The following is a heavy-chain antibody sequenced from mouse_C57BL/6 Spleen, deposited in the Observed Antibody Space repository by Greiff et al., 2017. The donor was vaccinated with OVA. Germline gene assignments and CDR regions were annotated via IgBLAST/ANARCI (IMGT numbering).Heavy chain of an antibody. CDR3: ARGIDYYGSSSFDY. D-gene: IGHD1-1*01. CDR1: GYTFTSYW. Sequence: VQLQQPGAELVRPGSSVKLSCKASGYTFTSYWMHWVKQRPIQGLEWIGNIDPSDSETHYNQKFKDKATLTVDKSSSTAYMQLSSLTSEDSAVYYCARGIDYYGSSSFDYWGQGTTLTVSS. V-gene: IGHV1-52*01. CDR2: IDPSDSET. J-gene: IGHJ2*01.